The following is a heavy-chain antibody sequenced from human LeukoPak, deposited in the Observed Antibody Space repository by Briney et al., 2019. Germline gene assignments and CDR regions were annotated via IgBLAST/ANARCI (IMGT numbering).Heavy chain of an antibody. J-gene: IGHJ3*02. V-gene: IGHV4-61*02. CDR3: ARDLSGPRGGDAFDI. CDR2: IYTSGST. Sequence: PSQTLSLTCTVSGGSISSGSYYWSWIRQPAGKGLEWIGRIYTSGSTNYNPSLKSRVTISVDTSKNQFSLKLISVTAADTAVYYCARDLSGPRGGDAFDIWGQGTMVTVSS. CDR1: GGSISSGSYY. D-gene: IGHD1-26*01.